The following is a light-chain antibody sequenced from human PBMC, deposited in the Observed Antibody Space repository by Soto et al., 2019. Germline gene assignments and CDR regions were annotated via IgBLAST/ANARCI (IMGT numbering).Light chain of an antibody. V-gene: IGKV3-20*01. J-gene: IGKJ4*01. CDR2: DTF. CDR3: QQYGISPLY. Sequence: ELVLTHSPGPLSLSPREIATLSCRVSHAISSYFLAWYKQRPSQAPSRLIEDTFTTATGIPDRFTGSRSGTDFNLAISRLESKDCAVYIYQQYGISPLYFGGRTMVESK. CDR1: HAISSYF.